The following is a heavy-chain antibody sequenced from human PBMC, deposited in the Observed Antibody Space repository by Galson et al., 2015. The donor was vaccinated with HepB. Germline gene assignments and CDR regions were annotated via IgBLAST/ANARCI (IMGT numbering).Heavy chain of an antibody. Sequence: SVKVSCKASGGTFSSYAISWVRQAPGQGLEWMGGIIPILGIANYAQKFQGRVTITADKSTSTAYMELSSLRSEDTAVYYCARASDSSQLPDYWGQGTLVTVSS. CDR1: GGTFSSYA. D-gene: IGHD3-22*01. CDR2: IIPILGIA. CDR3: ARASDSSQLPDY. J-gene: IGHJ4*02. V-gene: IGHV1-69*10.